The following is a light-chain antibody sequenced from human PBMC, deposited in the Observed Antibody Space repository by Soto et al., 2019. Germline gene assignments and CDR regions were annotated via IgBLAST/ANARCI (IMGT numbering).Light chain of an antibody. Sequence: EIVLTQSPGTLSVSPGERVTLSCRASQSVSSSYLAWFQQKPGQAPRLPIYDASSRATGIPDRFSGSGSGTDFTLTISRLEPEDFAVYYCQQYSTSPITFGQGTRLEIK. CDR2: DAS. J-gene: IGKJ5*01. CDR1: QSVSSSY. CDR3: QQYSTSPIT. V-gene: IGKV3-20*01.